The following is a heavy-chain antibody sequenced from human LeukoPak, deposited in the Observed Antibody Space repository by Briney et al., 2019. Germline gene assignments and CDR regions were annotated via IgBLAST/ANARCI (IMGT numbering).Heavy chain of an antibody. CDR2: IYYSGST. CDR1: GGSISSYY. V-gene: IGHV4-59*08. J-gene: IGHJ3*02. Sequence: SETLSPTCTVSGGSISSYYWSWIRQPPGKGLEWIGYIYYSGSTNYNPSLKSRVTISVDTSKNQFSLKLSSVTAADTAVYYCARWPPDIVVVPAASFAFDIWGQGTMVTVSS. D-gene: IGHD2-2*01. CDR3: ARWPPDIVVVPAASFAFDI.